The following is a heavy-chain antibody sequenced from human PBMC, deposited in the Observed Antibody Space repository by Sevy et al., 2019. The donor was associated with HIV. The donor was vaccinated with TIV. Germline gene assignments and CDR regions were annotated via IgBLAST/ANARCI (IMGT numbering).Heavy chain of an antibody. CDR1: GSPISSTFSY. CDR2: AHYSGST. CDR3: ARHLQQTRTYHYYYGMDV. V-gene: IGHV4-39*01. Sequence: SETLSLTCSVSGSPISSTFSYWGWIRQPPGKGLEWIGSAHYSGSTYYNSSLKSRATISVDTSRSHFSLKLTSVTAADTAVYYCARHLQQTRTYHYYYGMDVWGQGTTVTVSS. D-gene: IGHD6-13*01. J-gene: IGHJ6*02.